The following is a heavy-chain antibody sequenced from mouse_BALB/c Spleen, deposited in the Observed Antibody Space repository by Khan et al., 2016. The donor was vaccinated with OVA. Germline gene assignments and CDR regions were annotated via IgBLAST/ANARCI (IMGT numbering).Heavy chain of an antibody. CDR1: GYTFTSYW. V-gene: IGHV1-7*01. Sequence: QMQLEESGAELAKPGASVKMSCKASGYTFTSYWMHWVKQRPGQGLEWIAYINPSSGYTEYNQNFKDKATLTTDKSSSTAYMQLSSLTSENSAVYCSSRDRIDYWGQGTTLTVFS. J-gene: IGHJ2*01. CDR2: INPSSGYT. CDR3: SRDRIDY.